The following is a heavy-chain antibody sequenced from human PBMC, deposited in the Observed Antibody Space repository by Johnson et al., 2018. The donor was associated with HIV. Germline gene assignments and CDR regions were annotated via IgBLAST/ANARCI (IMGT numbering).Heavy chain of an antibody. Sequence: QVQLVESGGGLVQPGGSLRLSCAASGFTFSSYAMSWVRQAPGKGLEWVAVISYDGSNKYYADSVKGRFTISRGNSKNTLYLQMNSLRAEDTAVYCCASSPYCSGDCCQTDAFDIWGQGTTVTVSS. D-gene: IGHD2-21*01. CDR2: ISYDGSNK. J-gene: IGHJ3*02. CDR1: GFTFSSYA. V-gene: IGHV3-30*04. CDR3: ASSPYCSGDCCQTDAFDI.